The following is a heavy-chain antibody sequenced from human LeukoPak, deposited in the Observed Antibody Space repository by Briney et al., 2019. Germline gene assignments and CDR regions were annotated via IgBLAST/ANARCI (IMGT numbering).Heavy chain of an antibody. D-gene: IGHD3-3*01. CDR2: INHSGST. V-gene: IGHV4-34*01. Sequence: PSETLPLTCAVYGGSFSGYYWSWIRQPPGKGLEWIGEINHSGSTNYNPSLKSRVTISVDTSKNQFSLKLSSVTAADTAVYYCARKGITIFGVVTYMDVWGKGTTVTVSS. J-gene: IGHJ6*03. CDR3: ARKGITIFGVVTYMDV. CDR1: GGSFSGYY.